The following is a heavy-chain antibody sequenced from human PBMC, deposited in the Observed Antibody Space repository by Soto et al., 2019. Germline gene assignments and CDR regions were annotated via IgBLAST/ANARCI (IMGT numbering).Heavy chain of an antibody. CDR1: GGSISSSSYY. CDR2: IYYSGST. V-gene: IGHV4-39*01. Sequence: QLQLQESGPGLVKPSETLSLTCTVSGGSISSSSYYWGWIRQPPGKGLEWIGSIYYSGSTYYNPSLKSRVTISVDTSKNQFSLKLSSVTAADTAVYYCARQEVTIFGVVILGWFDPWGQGTLVTVSS. J-gene: IGHJ5*02. D-gene: IGHD3-3*01. CDR3: ARQEVTIFGVVILGWFDP.